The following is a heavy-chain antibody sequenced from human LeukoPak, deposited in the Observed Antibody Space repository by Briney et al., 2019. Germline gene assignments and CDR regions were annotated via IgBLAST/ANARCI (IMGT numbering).Heavy chain of an antibody. Sequence: SETLSLTCTVSGGSISSSSYYWGWIRQPPGKGLEWIGIIYYSGSTYYNPSLKSRLTIAVDTSKNQFSLKLSSVTATDTAVYYCARRGYCSSTSCYEYWFDPWGQGTLVTVSS. D-gene: IGHD2-2*01. CDR2: IYYSGST. J-gene: IGHJ5*02. CDR3: ARRGYCSSTSCYEYWFDP. CDR1: GGSISSSSYY. V-gene: IGHV4-39*01.